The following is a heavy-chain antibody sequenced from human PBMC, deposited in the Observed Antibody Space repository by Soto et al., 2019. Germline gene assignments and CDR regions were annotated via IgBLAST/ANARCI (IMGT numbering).Heavy chain of an antibody. CDR1: GYTFTSYG. Sequence: QVQLVQSGAEVKKPGASVKVSCKASGYTFTSYGISWVRQAPGQGLEWMGWISAYNGNTNYAQKLQGRVTMTTDTPASTAYMELRSLRSADTAVYYCARDRGAYGMDVWGQGPTVTVSS. CDR2: ISAYNGNT. V-gene: IGHV1-18*01. J-gene: IGHJ6*02. CDR3: ARDRGAYGMDV.